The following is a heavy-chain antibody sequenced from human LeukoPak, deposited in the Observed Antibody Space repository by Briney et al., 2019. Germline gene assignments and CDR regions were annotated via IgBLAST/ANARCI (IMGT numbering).Heavy chain of an antibody. CDR1: GYSFTSYW. CDR2: IDPSDSYT. J-gene: IGHJ5*02. D-gene: IGHD2-15*01. Sequence: GESLKISCKGSGYSFTSYWISWVRQMPGKGLEWMGRIDPSDSYTNYSPSFQGHVTISADKSISTAYLQWSSLKASDTAMYYCARLNLGYRSGGSCYSPGWFDPWGQGTLVTVSS. CDR3: ARLNLGYRSGGSCYSPGWFDP. V-gene: IGHV5-10-1*01.